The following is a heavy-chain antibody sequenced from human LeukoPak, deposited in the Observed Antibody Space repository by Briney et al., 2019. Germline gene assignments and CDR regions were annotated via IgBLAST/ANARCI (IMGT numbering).Heavy chain of an antibody. Sequence: PGGSLRLSCAASGFTVSSNYMSWVHQAPGKGLEWVSVLYSGGDTYYADSVKGRFTISRDNSKNTVYLQMNSLRAEDTAVYYCARIRYDYGNWGQGTLVTVSS. CDR1: GFTVSSNY. D-gene: IGHD3-3*01. V-gene: IGHV3-53*01. CDR2: LYSGGDT. CDR3: ARIRYDYGN. J-gene: IGHJ4*02.